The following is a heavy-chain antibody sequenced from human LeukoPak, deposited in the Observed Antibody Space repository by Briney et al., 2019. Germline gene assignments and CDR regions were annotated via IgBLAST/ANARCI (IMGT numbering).Heavy chain of an antibody. CDR3: AKDPNCGGDCYYFDY. J-gene: IGHJ4*02. CDR2: ISGSGDNT. Sequence: PGGSLRLSCAASGFTFSSHGMSWVRQAPGKGLEWVSTISGSGDNTYYADSVKGRFTISRDNSKNTLYLQMNSLRAEDTAVYYCAKDPNCGGDCYYFDYWGQGTLVTVSS. D-gene: IGHD2-21*02. CDR1: GFTFSSHG. V-gene: IGHV3-23*01.